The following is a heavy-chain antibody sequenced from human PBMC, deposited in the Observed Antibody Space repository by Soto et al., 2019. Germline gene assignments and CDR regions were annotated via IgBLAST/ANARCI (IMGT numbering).Heavy chain of an antibody. Sequence: ASVKVSCKASGYTFTSYAMHWVRQAPGQRLEWMGWINAGNGNTKYSQKFQGRVTITRDTSASTAYMELGSLRSEDTAVYYCARESGYYYDSSGFDPWGQGTLVTVSS. CDR2: INAGNGNT. CDR1: GYTFTSYA. D-gene: IGHD3-22*01. J-gene: IGHJ5*02. V-gene: IGHV1-3*01. CDR3: ARESGYYYDSSGFDP.